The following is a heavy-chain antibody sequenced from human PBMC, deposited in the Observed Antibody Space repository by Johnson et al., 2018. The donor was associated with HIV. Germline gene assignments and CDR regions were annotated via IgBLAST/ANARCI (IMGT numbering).Heavy chain of an antibody. Sequence: VQLVESGGGWVQPGGSLRLSCAASGFTFRDHYMSWIRQAPGKGLEWVADISTSGSTIYYADSVKGRFTISRDNSKNTLYLQMNSLRAEDTAVYYCARSCRDGYTCNAFDIWGQGTMVTVSS. V-gene: IGHV3-11*04. CDR1: GFTFRDHY. CDR2: ISTSGSTI. D-gene: IGHD5-24*01. CDR3: ARSCRDGYTCNAFDI. J-gene: IGHJ3*02.